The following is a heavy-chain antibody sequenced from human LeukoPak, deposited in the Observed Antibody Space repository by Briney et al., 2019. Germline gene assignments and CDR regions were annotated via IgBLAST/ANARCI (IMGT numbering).Heavy chain of an antibody. CDR1: GYTFTSYA. D-gene: IGHD5-18*01. Sequence: ASVKVSCKASGYTFTSYAMNWVRQAPGQGLEWIGWINTNTGNPTYAQGFTGRFVFSLDTSVSTAYLQISSLKAEDTAVYYCARGEDTAMVLGYYYMGVWGKGTTVTVSS. V-gene: IGHV7-4-1*02. J-gene: IGHJ6*03. CDR3: ARGEDTAMVLGYYYMGV. CDR2: INTNTGNP.